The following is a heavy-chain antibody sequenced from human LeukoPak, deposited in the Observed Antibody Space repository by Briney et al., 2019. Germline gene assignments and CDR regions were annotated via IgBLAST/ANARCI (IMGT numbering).Heavy chain of an antibody. V-gene: IGHV4-59*08. Sequence: SETLSLTCNVSGGSISSYYWSWIRQPPGKGLEWIGYMYYSGTTYYNPSLKSRVTISVDTSKNQFSLKLSSVTAADTAVYYCARPAHGGNSGDYWGQGTLVTVSS. CDR3: ARPAHGGNSGDY. D-gene: IGHD4-23*01. J-gene: IGHJ4*02. CDR2: MYYSGTT. CDR1: GGSISSYY.